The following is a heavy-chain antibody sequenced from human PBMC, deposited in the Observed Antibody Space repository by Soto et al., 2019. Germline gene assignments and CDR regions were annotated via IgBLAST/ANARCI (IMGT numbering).Heavy chain of an antibody. CDR3: ARDPYYYDSSGYHNFDY. Sequence: SETLSLTCTVSGGSISSYYWSWIRQPPGKGLEWIGYIYYSGSTNYNPSLKSRVTISVDTSKNQFSLKLSSVTAADTAVYYCARDPYYYDSSGYHNFDYWGQGTLVTVSS. CDR2: IYYSGST. V-gene: IGHV4-59*01. CDR1: GGSISSYY. J-gene: IGHJ4*02. D-gene: IGHD3-22*01.